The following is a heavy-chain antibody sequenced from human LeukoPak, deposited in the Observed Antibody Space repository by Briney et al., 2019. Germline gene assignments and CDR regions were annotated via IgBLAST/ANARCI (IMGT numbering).Heavy chain of an antibody. CDR2: INHSGST. V-gene: IGHV4-34*01. CDR1: GGPFSGYY. CDR3: ARHRRARLVGATTLDY. J-gene: IGHJ4*02. D-gene: IGHD1-26*01. Sequence: SETLSLTCAVYGGPFSGYYWSWIRQPPGKGLEWIGEINHSGSTNYNPSLKSRVTISVDTSKNQFSLKLSSVTAADTAVYYCARHRRARLVGATTLDYWGQGTLVTVSS.